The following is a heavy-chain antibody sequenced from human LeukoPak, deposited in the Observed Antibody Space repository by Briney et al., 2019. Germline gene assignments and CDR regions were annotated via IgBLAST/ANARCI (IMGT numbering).Heavy chain of an antibody. J-gene: IGHJ4*02. D-gene: IGHD6-19*01. CDR3: ARYNSAWKTDDY. CDR2: IKQDGSDK. V-gene: IGHV3-7*03. CDR1: GFTFNSYW. Sequence: AGGSLRLSCAASGFTFNSYWMTWVRQAPGKGLECVADIKQDGSDKYYAGSVKGRFTISRDNAKNSLYLQMNSLRAEDTAVYFCARYNSAWKTDDYWGQGTLVTVSS.